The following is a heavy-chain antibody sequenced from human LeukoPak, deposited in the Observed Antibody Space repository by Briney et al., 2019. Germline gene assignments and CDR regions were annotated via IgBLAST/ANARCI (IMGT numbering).Heavy chain of an antibody. Sequence: GASVKVPCKASGYTFTDYYIHWVRQAPGQGLEWMGWINPNNGGTNYAQKFQGRVTMTRDTSISTAYMELSRLRSDDTAVYYCAREVDYYDTSDYFPLGYWGQGTLVTVSS. CDR2: INPNNGGT. V-gene: IGHV1-2*02. D-gene: IGHD3-22*01. CDR3: AREVDYYDTSDYFPLGY. J-gene: IGHJ4*02. CDR1: GYTFTDYY.